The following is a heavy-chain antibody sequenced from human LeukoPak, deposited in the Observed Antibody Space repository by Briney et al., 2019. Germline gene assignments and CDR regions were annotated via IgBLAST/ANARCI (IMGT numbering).Heavy chain of an antibody. CDR1: GFTFSSYG. Sequence: GGSLRLSWAASGFTFSSYGMHWVRQAPGKGLEWVAVISYDGSNNYYGASVKGRFTISRDNSKNTLYLQMNSLRAEDTAVYYCAKERHYYDSSGYQSLDYWGQGTLVTVSS. V-gene: IGHV3-30*18. J-gene: IGHJ4*02. CDR2: ISYDGSNN. D-gene: IGHD3-22*01. CDR3: AKERHYYDSSGYQSLDY.